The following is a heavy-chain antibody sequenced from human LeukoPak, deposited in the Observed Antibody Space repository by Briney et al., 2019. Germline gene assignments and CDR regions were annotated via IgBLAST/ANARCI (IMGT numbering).Heavy chain of an antibody. J-gene: IGHJ4*02. Sequence: GGSLRLSCAASGFTFSSYNMNWVRQAPGKGLEWVSSISSSNSYIYYADSVKGRFTISRDNAKNSLYLQMNSLRAEDTAVYYCAKANYYDSSGYRDYWGQGTLVTVSS. D-gene: IGHD3-22*01. V-gene: IGHV3-21*01. CDR3: AKANYYDSSGYRDY. CDR2: ISSSNSYI. CDR1: GFTFSSYN.